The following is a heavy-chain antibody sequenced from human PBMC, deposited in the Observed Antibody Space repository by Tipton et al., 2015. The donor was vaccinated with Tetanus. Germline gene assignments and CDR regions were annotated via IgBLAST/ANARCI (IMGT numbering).Heavy chain of an antibody. J-gene: IGHJ4*02. CDR2: ILYSGST. Sequence: LRLSCNVSGASISSGAYYWTWIRQHPGKGLEWIGNILYSGSTFYNPSLKSRVIISVDTSKNHLSLKLSSVTAADTAVYYCARAGGGSWGNFDYWGQGTLVTVSS. V-gene: IGHV4-31*03. D-gene: IGHD6-13*01. CDR1: GASISSGAYY. CDR3: ARAGGGSWGNFDY.